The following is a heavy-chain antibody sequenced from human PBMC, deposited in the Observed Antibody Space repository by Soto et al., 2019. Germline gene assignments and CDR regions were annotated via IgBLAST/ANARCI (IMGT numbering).Heavy chain of an antibody. Sequence: GGSLRLSCAASGFTFSSYGMHWVRQAPGKGLEWVAVIWYDGSNKYYADSVKGRFTISRDNSKNTLYLQMNSLRAEDTAVYYCARLSSSYGVGYWGRGTLVTVSS. J-gene: IGHJ4*02. CDR1: GFTFSSYG. CDR2: IWYDGSNK. V-gene: IGHV3-33*01. D-gene: IGHD4-17*01. CDR3: ARLSSSYGVGY.